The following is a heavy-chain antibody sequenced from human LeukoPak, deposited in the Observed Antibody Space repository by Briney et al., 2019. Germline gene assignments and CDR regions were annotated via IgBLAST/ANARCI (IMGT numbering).Heavy chain of an antibody. CDR2: IYYSGST. J-gene: IGHJ4*02. D-gene: IGHD5-12*01. Sequence: PSETLSLTCTVSGGSISSYYWSWIRQPPGKGLEWIGYIYYSGSTNFNPSLKSRVSISVDTSKIQFSLNLRSVTAADTAVYYCAGRSGRRGGVDYWGQGTLVTVSS. V-gene: IGHV4-59*01. CDR3: AGRSGRRGGVDY. CDR1: GGSISSYY.